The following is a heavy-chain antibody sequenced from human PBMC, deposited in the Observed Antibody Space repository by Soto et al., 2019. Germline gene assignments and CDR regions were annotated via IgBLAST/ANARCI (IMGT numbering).Heavy chain of an antibody. CDR2: INPSGGST. CDR1: GYTFTSYY. Sequence: ASVKVSCKASGYTFTSYYMHWVRQAPGQGLEWMGIINPSGGSTSYAQKFQGRVTMTRDTSTSTVYMELSSLRSEDTAVYYCAREGKAGTLAAAGPHYFVYWGQGTLVTVSS. CDR3: AREGKAGTLAAAGPHYFVY. V-gene: IGHV1-46*03. J-gene: IGHJ4*02. D-gene: IGHD6-13*01.